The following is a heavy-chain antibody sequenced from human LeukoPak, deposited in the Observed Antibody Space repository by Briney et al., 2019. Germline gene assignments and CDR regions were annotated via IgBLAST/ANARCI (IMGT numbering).Heavy chain of an antibody. Sequence: SETLSLTCTVSGGSIRSYYWTWIRQPPGKGLEWIGYIFYSGGSNYNPSLKSRVTISVDTSKNHFSLKLSSVTAADTAVYYCARLGSTFDIWGQGTMVTVSS. CDR1: GGSIRSYY. CDR2: IFYSGGS. V-gene: IGHV4-59*08. D-gene: IGHD2-2*01. CDR3: ARLGSTFDI. J-gene: IGHJ3*02.